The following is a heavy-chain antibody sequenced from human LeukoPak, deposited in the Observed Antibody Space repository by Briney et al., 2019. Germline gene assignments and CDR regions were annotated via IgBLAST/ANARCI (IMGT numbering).Heavy chain of an antibody. Sequence: ASVKVSCKASGYTFANFGITWVRQAPGQGLERMGWISVYNGNTNYAQNLQGRVTLTTDTSTSTAYMELRSLRPDDTALYYCARTCSSSSCYMVHWGQGTLVTVSS. V-gene: IGHV1-18*01. CDR2: ISVYNGNT. D-gene: IGHD2-2*02. J-gene: IGHJ4*02. CDR3: ARTCSSSSCYMVH. CDR1: GYTFANFG.